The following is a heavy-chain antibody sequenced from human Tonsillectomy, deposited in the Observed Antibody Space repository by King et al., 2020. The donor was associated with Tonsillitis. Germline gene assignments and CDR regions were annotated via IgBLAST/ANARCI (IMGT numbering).Heavy chain of an antibody. CDR3: ARDVAAAGFLWD. V-gene: IGHV3-53*01. CDR2: IYYGGST. CDR1: GFTVSSNY. Sequence: VQLVESGGGLIQPGGSLRLSCAASGFTVSSNYMSWVRQAPGKGLEWVSIIYYGGSTDYADSVKGRFTISRDNSKNTLYLQMTSLRAEDTAVYYCARDVAAAGFLWDWGPGTLVTVSS. D-gene: IGHD6-13*01. J-gene: IGHJ4*02.